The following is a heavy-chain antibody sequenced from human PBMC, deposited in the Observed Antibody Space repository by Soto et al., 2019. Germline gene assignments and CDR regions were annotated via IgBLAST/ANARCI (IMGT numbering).Heavy chain of an antibody. V-gene: IGHV3-30*18. CDR3: VKDQLRGVRGVITYYYGMDV. CDR1: GFTFSSYG. J-gene: IGHJ6*02. Sequence: QVQLVESGGGVVQPWRSLRLSCAASGFTFSSYGMHWVRQAPGKGLEWVAVLSYDGSNKYYADSVKGRFTMSRDNSKKKLYLQMNSLRAEDTAVYYCVKDQLRGVRGVITYYYGMDVWGQGTTVTVSS. D-gene: IGHD3-10*01. CDR2: LSYDGSNK.